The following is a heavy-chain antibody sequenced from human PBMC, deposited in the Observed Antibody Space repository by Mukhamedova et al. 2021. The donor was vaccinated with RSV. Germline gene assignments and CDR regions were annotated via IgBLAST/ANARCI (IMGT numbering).Heavy chain of an antibody. CDR2: ISGLGSRE. V-gene: IGHV3-23*01. J-gene: IGHJ5*02. CDR3: ARTIREVGERGWWFDT. D-gene: IGHD1-26*01. Sequence: GLEWVSSISGLGSREDYADSVKGRFTISRDNSKNTLYLQMSSLRPDDTAVYYCARTIREVGERGWWFDTWGQGTLVTVSS.